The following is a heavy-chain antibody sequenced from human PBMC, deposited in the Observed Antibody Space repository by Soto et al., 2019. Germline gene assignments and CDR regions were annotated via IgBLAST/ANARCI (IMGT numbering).Heavy chain of an antibody. J-gene: IGHJ4*02. V-gene: IGHV4-59*01. CDR1: GGSISSYY. CDR2: IYYSGRT. CDR3: ARDTSLQAVAADY. D-gene: IGHD6-13*01. Sequence: PSETLSLTCTVSGGSISSYYWSWIRQPPGKGLEWIGYIYYSGRTKYNPSLKSRVTISVDTSKNQFSLKLSSVTAADTAVYYCARDTSLQAVAADYWGQGDLVSVSS.